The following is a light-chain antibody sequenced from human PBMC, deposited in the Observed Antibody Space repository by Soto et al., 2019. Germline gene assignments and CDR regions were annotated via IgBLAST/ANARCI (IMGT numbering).Light chain of an antibody. Sequence: DIQMTQSPSTLSASVGDRVTITCRASQSISSWLAWYQQKPGKAPKLLIYKASSLESGVPSRFSGSGSGTEFTLTISCLQPDDFATYYCQQYKTYPYTFGQGTKLEIK. CDR1: QSISSW. J-gene: IGKJ2*01. V-gene: IGKV1-5*03. CDR2: KAS. CDR3: QQYKTYPYT.